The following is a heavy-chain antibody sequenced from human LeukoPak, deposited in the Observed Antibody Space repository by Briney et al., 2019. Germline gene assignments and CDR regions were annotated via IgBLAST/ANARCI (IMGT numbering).Heavy chain of an antibody. CDR3: ARDSWYWGAPLRYGDYGYYYYGMDV. Sequence: SETLSLTCTVSGGSIRSSYYYWGWIRQPPGKGLEWIGSIYDSGSTYYNPSLKSRVTISVDKSKNQFSLKLSSVTAADTAVYYCARDSWYWGAPLRYGDYGYYYYGMDVWGQGTTVTVSS. CDR2: IYDSGST. J-gene: IGHJ6*02. D-gene: IGHD4-17*01. CDR1: GGSIRSSYYY. V-gene: IGHV4-39*07.